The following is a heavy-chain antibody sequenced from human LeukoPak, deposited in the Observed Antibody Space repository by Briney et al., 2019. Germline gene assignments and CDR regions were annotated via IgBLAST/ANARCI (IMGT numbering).Heavy chain of an antibody. CDR2: ISSSGSTI. CDR1: GFTFSSYE. J-gene: IGHJ4*02. CDR3: ARDSLGCGGCSDY. D-gene: IGHD2-15*01. V-gene: IGHV3-48*03. Sequence: GGSLRLSCAASGFTFSSYEMNRVRQAPGKGLEWVSYISSSGSTIYYADSVKGRFTISRDNAKNSLYLQMNSLRAEDTAVYYCARDSLGCGGCSDYWGQGTLVTVSS.